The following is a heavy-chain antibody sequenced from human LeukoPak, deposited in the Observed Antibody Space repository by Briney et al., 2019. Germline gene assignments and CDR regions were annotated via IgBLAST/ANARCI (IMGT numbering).Heavy chain of an antibody. J-gene: IGHJ5*02. Sequence: GGSLRLSCAASGFTFSGSAMRWVRQASGKGLEWVGRIISKANSYSTAYAASVKGRFTISRDDSKNTAYLQMNSLKTEDTAVYYCTRLYYYGSGRSTWGQGTLVTVSS. CDR3: TRLYYYGSGRST. V-gene: IGHV3-73*01. CDR2: IISKANSYST. CDR1: GFTFSGSA. D-gene: IGHD3-10*01.